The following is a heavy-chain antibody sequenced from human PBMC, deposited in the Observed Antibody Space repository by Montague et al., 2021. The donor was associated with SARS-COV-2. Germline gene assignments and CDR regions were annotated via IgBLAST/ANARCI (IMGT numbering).Heavy chain of an antibody. Sequence: SETLFLTCAISGGSFSNYYWSWIRQPPGKGLEWIGKVNQSGTTIYNPSVKSGVTISEDTSKNQFYLRLNSVTAADTAVYYCARGWRPVVVPGVDPGGRAFDVWGQGTMVTVSS. J-gene: IGHJ3*01. CDR1: GGSFSNYY. D-gene: IGHD2-2*01. CDR3: ARGWRPVVVPGVDPGGRAFDV. V-gene: IGHV4-34*01. CDR2: VNQSGTT.